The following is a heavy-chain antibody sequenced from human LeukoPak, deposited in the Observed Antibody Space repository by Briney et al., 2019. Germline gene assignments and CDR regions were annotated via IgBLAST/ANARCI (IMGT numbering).Heavy chain of an antibody. CDR1: GGSISSYY. Sequence: PSETLSLTCTVSGGSISSYYRSWIRQPPGKGLEWIGYIYYSGSTNYNPSLKSRVTISVDTSKNQFSLKLSSVTAADTAVYYCARGGGGYPLWGQGTLVTVSS. CDR2: IYYSGST. D-gene: IGHD3-22*01. J-gene: IGHJ4*02. V-gene: IGHV4-59*01. CDR3: ARGGGGYPL.